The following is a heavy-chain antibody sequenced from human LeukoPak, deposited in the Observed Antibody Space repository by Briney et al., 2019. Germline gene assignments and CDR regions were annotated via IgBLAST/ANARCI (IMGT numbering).Heavy chain of an antibody. Sequence: ASVKVSCKVSGYTLTELSMHWVRQAPGKGLEWMGWISAYNGNTNYAQKLQGRVTMTTDTSTSTAYMELRSLRSDDTAVYYCARDSSGWYWYYYYYMDVWGKGTTVTISS. J-gene: IGHJ6*03. V-gene: IGHV1-18*01. CDR3: ARDSSGWYWYYYYYMDV. CDR2: ISAYNGNT. D-gene: IGHD6-19*01. CDR1: GYTLTELS.